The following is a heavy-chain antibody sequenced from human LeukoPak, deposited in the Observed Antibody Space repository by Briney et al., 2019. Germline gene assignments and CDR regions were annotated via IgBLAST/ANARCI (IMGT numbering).Heavy chain of an antibody. CDR1: GFTFSSYS. Sequence: PGGSLRLSCAASGFTFSSYSMNWVRQAPGKGLEWVSSISSSSSYIYYADSVKGRFTISRDNAKNSLYLQMNSLRAEDTAVYYCARAKQPSTIFGVVRNPYYFDYWGQGTLVTVSS. CDR3: ARAKQPSTIFGVVRNPYYFDY. CDR2: ISSSSSYI. D-gene: IGHD3-3*01. V-gene: IGHV3-21*01. J-gene: IGHJ4*02.